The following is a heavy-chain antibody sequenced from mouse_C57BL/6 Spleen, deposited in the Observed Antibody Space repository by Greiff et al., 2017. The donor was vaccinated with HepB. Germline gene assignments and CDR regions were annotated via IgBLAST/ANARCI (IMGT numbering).Heavy chain of an antibody. V-gene: IGHV1-42*01. D-gene: IGHD1-1*01. J-gene: IGHJ1*03. CDR2: INPSTGGT. CDR3: ARCYYGSSYWYFDV. Sequence: VQLQQSGPELVKPGASVKISCKASGYSFTGYYMNWVKQSPEKSLVWIGEINPSTGGTTYNQKFKAKATLTVDKSSSTAYMQLKSLTSEDSAVYYCARCYYGSSYWYFDVWGTGTTVTVSS. CDR1: GYSFTGYY.